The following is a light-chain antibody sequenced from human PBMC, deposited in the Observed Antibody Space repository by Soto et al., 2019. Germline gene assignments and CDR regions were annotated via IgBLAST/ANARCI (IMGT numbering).Light chain of an antibody. Sequence: EIVLTQSPGTLSLSPGEGATLSCRASQSVSNNFVAWYQQRPGKAPRLLIYGSSSRASGIPDRFSGSGSGRAFTRTISTLEPEDFAVYYCQQYCCSLLSFGGGTKVEIK. CDR1: QSVSNNF. CDR3: QQYCCSLLS. CDR2: GSS. V-gene: IGKV3-20*01. J-gene: IGKJ4*01.